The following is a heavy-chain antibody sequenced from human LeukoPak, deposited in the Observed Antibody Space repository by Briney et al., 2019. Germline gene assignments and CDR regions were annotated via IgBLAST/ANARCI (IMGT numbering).Heavy chain of an antibody. CDR2: ISGSGGST. CDR1: GFTFSSYA. J-gene: IGHJ4*02. CDR3: ARGTHYYDSSGSYSYYFDY. Sequence: GGSLRLSCAASGFTFSSYAMSWVRQAPGKGLEWVSAISGSGGSTYYADSVKGRFTISGDNSKNTLYLQMNSLRAEDTAVYYCARGTHYYDSSGSYSYYFDYWGQGTLVTVSS. V-gene: IGHV3-23*01. D-gene: IGHD3-22*01.